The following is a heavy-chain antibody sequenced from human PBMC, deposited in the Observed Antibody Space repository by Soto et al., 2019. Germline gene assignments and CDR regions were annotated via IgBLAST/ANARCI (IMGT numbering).Heavy chain of an antibody. D-gene: IGHD1-26*01. J-gene: IGHJ5*02. V-gene: IGHV1-3*01. Sequence: GASVKVSCKASGYTFTSYAMHWVRQAPGQRLEWMGWINAGNGNTKYSQKFQGRVTITRDTSASTAYMELSILRSEDTAVYYCALKRELLIDPWGQGTLVTVSS. CDR2: INAGNGNT. CDR1: GYTFTSYA. CDR3: ALKRELLIDP.